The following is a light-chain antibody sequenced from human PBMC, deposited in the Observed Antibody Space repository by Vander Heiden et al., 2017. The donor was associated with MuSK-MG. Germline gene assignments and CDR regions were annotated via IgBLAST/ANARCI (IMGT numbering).Light chain of an antibody. Sequence: DSMITQSPDGLNRSMGERARINCKSSQSVLYTSNKKNYLAWYQQKPGQPPKLLIYWASTRQPGVPDRFSGSGSGTDFPLTINNLQGADAAVYSCQQYYSPPFTLGPGTTLDIK. CDR3: QQYYSPPFT. J-gene: IGKJ3*01. CDR2: WAS. CDR1: QSVLYTSNKKNY. V-gene: IGKV4-1*01.